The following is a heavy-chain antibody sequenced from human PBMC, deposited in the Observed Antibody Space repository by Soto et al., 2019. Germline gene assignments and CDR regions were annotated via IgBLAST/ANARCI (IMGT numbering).Heavy chain of an antibody. CDR3: AKSRPAATMIWYFDY. D-gene: IGHD3-22*01. CDR2: IRGSGGST. CDR1: GFTFNTYA. V-gene: IGHV3-23*01. J-gene: IGHJ4*02. Sequence: PGGSLRLSCAASGFTFNTYAMSWVRQAPGKGLEWVSTIRGSGGSTYYADSVKGRFTISRDSSRNTLYLQMNSLRAEDTAVYYCAKSRPAATMIWYFDYWGQGT.